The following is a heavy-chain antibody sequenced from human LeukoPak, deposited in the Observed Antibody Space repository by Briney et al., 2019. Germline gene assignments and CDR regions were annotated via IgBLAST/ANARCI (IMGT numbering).Heavy chain of an antibody. D-gene: IGHD3-3*01. V-gene: IGHV1-8*01. Sequence: ASVTVSCKASGYTFTSYDIHWVRQATGQGLAWMGWMNPNRGNTRYAQNLQGSVTMSRNTPISTAYIELISLRSEDTAVYYCARTRFLESGFDPWGQGTLVTVSS. CDR2: MNPNRGNT. CDR1: GYTFTSYD. J-gene: IGHJ5*02. CDR3: ARTRFLESGFDP.